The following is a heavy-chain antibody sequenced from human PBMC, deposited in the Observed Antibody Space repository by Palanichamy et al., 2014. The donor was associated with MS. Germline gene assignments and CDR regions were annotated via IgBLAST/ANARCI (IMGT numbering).Heavy chain of an antibody. J-gene: IGHJ4*02. CDR1: GYTFTNFD. D-gene: IGHD3-22*01. CDR2: MNPNSGNT. V-gene: IGHV1-8*01. Sequence: QVQLVQSGAEVRKPGASVKVSCKASGYTFTNFDIYWVRQATGQGLEWMGWMNPNSGNTGYAQKFQGGVTMTRNTSISTAYMDLSSLGSEDTAVYYCARGRYYNDTSDYSRGVLYFDYWGQGTLVTVSS. CDR3: ARGRYYNDTSDYSRGVLYFDY.